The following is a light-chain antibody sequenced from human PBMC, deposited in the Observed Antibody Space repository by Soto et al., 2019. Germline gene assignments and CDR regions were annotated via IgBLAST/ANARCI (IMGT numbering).Light chain of an antibody. J-gene: IGLJ1*01. CDR3: CSDRRVNTVV. V-gene: IGLV2-14*01. CDR2: EVT. Sequence: QSVLTQPASVSGSPGQPITISCTGTSSDVGFFNYVSWYQQHPGKAPKLMIYEVTNRPSGVSIRFSGSKSGSTASLTISGLQAEDEADYYCCSDRRVNTVVFGRGTKVTAL. CDR1: SSDVGFFNY.